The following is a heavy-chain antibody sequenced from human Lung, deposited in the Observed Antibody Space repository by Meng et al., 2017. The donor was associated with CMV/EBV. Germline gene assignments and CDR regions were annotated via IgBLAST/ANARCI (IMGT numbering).Heavy chain of an antibody. CDR1: GYTFSDYG. J-gene: IGHJ4*02. Sequence: ASXXVSXKASGYTFSDYGIGWVRQAPGQGLEWMGWINSYSGHTNYAQKLQGRVTMTTDTSTSSAYMELRSLRSDDTAVYYCARVYCSGGSCYSPFDHWGQGALVTVSS. V-gene: IGHV1-18*01. D-gene: IGHD2-15*01. CDR3: ARVYCSGGSCYSPFDH. CDR2: INSYSGHT.